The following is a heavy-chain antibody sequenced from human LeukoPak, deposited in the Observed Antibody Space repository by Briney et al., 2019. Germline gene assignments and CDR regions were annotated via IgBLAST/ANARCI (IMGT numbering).Heavy chain of an antibody. V-gene: IGHV3-23*01. CDR1: GFTFSSYA. CDR3: ARGDYSDYYYFDY. CDR2: ISGSGGNT. Sequence: GGSLRLSCAASGFTFSSYAMSWVRQAPGKGLGWVSAISGSGGNTYNADSVKGRFTISRDNSKNTLYLQMNSLRAEDTAVYYCARGDYSDYYYFDYWGQGILVTVSS. J-gene: IGHJ4*02. D-gene: IGHD4-11*01.